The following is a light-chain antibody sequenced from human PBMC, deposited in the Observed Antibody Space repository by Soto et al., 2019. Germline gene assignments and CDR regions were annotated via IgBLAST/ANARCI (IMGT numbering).Light chain of an antibody. J-gene: IGLJ1*01. CDR2: DVI. Sequence: QSVLTQPASVSGSPGQSITISCTGTSSDVGAYNHVSWYQQHPVKAPKVIIYDVINRPSGVSNNFSGSKSGNTASLTISGLQAEDEADYYCSSYTSSSTYVFGTGTKVTVL. CDR3: SSYTSSSTYV. V-gene: IGLV2-14*03. CDR1: SSDVGAYNH.